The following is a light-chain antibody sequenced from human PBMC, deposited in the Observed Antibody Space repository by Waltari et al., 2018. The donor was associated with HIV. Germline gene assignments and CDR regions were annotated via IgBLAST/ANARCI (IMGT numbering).Light chain of an antibody. CDR2: SNN. J-gene: IGLJ3*02. V-gene: IGLV1-47*01. Sequence: QPVLTQLPSMSGTPGQPVTIPSSRSNSNIGRSSMYWYQHLPGTTPRLLIYSNNERPSGVPDRFSGSKSGTSASLTISGLRSEDEADYYCSTWDESQSFQVFGGGTKVTVL. CDR1: NSNIGRSS. CDR3: STWDESQSFQV.